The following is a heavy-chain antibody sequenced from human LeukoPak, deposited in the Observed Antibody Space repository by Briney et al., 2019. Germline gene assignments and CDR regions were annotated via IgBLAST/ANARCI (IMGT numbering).Heavy chain of an antibody. CDR2: INHSGST. CDR1: GGSFSGYY. J-gene: IGHJ4*02. Sequence: SETLSLTCAVYGGSFSGYYWSWIRQPPGKGLEWIGEINHSGSTNYNPSLKSRVTISVDTSKNQLSLKLSSVPAADTAVYYCARGFFRYSSSAALDYWGQGTLVTVSS. D-gene: IGHD6-6*01. CDR3: ARGFFRYSSSAALDY. V-gene: IGHV4-34*01.